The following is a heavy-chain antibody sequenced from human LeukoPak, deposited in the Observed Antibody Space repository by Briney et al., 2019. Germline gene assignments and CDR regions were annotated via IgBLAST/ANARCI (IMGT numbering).Heavy chain of an antibody. CDR1: SYTFTSHG. D-gene: IGHD2-2*02. J-gene: IGHJ4*02. CDR3: ARDWGYCSSSSCYNSALWPGY. Sequence: ASVNVSCTASSYTFTSHGISWVRQAPGQGPEWMGWISVYNGDTNYAQKFQGRVTMTTDTSTSTAYMELRSLRSDDTAVYYCARDWGYCSSSSCYNSALWPGYWGQGTLVTVSS. CDR2: ISVYNGDT. V-gene: IGHV1-18*01.